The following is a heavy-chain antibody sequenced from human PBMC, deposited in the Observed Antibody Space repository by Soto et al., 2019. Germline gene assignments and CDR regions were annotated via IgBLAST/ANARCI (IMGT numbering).Heavy chain of an antibody. D-gene: IGHD3-9*01. CDR2: IFSNDEK. Sequence: QVTVKESGPVLVKPTGTLTLTCTVSGSSLDNPRMGVSWIRQPPGKALEWLAHIFSNDEKSYSASLKSRLSISKDTSKSQVVFTMTNLDPVDTATYYCVRTSLMTAYKHSFDYWGQGTLVTVSS. CDR3: VRTSLMTAYKHSFDY. V-gene: IGHV2-26*02. J-gene: IGHJ4*02. CDR1: GSSLDNPRMG.